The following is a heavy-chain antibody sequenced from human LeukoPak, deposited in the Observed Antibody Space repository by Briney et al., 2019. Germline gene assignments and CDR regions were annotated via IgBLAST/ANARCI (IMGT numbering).Heavy chain of an antibody. Sequence: SETRSLTCTVSGGSVSSGSYYWSWIRQPPGKGLEWIGYIYYSGSTNYNPSLKSRVTISVDTSKNQFSLKLSSVPAADTAVYYCARTPAWFGEPDYAFDIWGQGTMVTVSS. V-gene: IGHV4-61*01. CDR1: GGSVSSGSYY. CDR2: IYYSGST. J-gene: IGHJ3*02. D-gene: IGHD3-10*01. CDR3: ARTPAWFGEPDYAFDI.